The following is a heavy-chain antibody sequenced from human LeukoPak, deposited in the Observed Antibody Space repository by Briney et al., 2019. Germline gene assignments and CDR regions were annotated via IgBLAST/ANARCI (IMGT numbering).Heavy chain of an antibody. J-gene: IGHJ5*02. CDR3: ARDHSGEWGLLSGWWFDP. Sequence: ASVKVSCKVSGYTLTELSMHWVRQAPGQGLEWMGIINPNGGSTSYVQKFQGRVTMTRDMSTSTVYMELSSLRSEDTAVYYCARDHSGEWGLLSGWWFDPWGQGTLVTVSS. V-gene: IGHV1-46*01. D-gene: IGHD1-26*01. CDR1: GYTLTELS. CDR2: INPNGGST.